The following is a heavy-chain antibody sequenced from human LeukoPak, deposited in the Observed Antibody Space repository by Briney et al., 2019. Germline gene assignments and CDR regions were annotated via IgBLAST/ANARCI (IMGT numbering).Heavy chain of an antibody. CDR1: GGSISSYY. Sequence: SETLSLTCTVSGGSISSYYWSWIRQPPGKGLEWIGYIYYSGSTNYNPSLKSRVTISVDTSKNQFSLKLSSVTAADTAVYFCARAGYSSAWLDRWGQGTLVTVSS. J-gene: IGHJ5*02. CDR3: ARAGYSSAWLDR. V-gene: IGHV4-59*01. D-gene: IGHD6-19*01. CDR2: IYYSGST.